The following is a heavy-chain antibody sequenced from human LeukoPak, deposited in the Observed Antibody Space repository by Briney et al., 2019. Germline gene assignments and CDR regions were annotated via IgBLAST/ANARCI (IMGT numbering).Heavy chain of an antibody. CDR1: GVSFSGYY. V-gene: IGHV4-34*01. CDR2: INHSGST. J-gene: IGHJ4*02. CDR3: GRGQRRRSSYYYDSSGYSYFDY. Sequence: SETLSLTCAVYGVSFSGYYWSWIRQPPGKGLEWIGEINHSGSTNYNPSLKSRVTISVDTSKNQFSLKLSSVTAADTAVYYCGRGQRRRSSYYYDSSGYSYFDYWGQGTLVTVSS. D-gene: IGHD3-22*01.